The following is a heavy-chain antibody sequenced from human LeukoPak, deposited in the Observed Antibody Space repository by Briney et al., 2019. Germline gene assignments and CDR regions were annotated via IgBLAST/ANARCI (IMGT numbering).Heavy chain of an antibody. CDR1: GFTFTSYA. CDR3: ARDLGYCSGGSCYGFDY. J-gene: IGHJ4*02. CDR2: IWYDGSNK. D-gene: IGHD2-15*01. Sequence: GGSLRLSCAASGFTFTSYAMSWVRQAPGKGLEWVAVIWYDGSNKYYADSVMGRFTISRDNSENTLYLQMNSLRAEDTAVYYCARDLGYCSGGSCYGFDYWGQGTLVTVSS. V-gene: IGHV3-33*08.